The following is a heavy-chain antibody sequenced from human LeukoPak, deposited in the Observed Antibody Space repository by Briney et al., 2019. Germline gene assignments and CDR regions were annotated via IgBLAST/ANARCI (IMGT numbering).Heavy chain of an antibody. CDR3: AREAKSIAARLFYYYGMDV. D-gene: IGHD6-6*01. V-gene: IGHV4-30-4*01. J-gene: IGHJ6*02. Sequence: SETLSLTCTVSGASISSDDNYWSWIRQPPGKGLEWIGYIHYSGSTYYNPSLKSRVTISVDTSKNQFSLKLSSVTAADTAVYYCAREAKSIAARLFYYYGMDVWGQGTTVTVSS. CDR2: IHYSGST. CDR1: GASISSDDNY.